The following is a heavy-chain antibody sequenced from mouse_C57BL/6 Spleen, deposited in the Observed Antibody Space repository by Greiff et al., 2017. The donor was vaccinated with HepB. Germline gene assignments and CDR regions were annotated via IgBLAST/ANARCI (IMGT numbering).Heavy chain of an antibody. Sequence: EVQLQESGPGMVKPSQSLSLTCTVPGYSITSGYDWHWIRHFPGNKLEWMGYISYSGSTNYNPSLKSRISITHDTSKNHFFLKLNSVTTEDTATYYCARAYDGYSSFDYWGQGTTLTVSS. CDR2: ISYSGST. CDR3: ARAYDGYSSFDY. V-gene: IGHV3-1*01. D-gene: IGHD2-3*01. J-gene: IGHJ2*01. CDR1: GYSITSGYD.